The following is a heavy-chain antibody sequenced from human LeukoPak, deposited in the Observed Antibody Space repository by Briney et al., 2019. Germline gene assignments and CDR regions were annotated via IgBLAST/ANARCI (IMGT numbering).Heavy chain of an antibody. V-gene: IGHV4-34*01. Sequence: SETLSLTCAVYGGSFSGYCWSWIRQPPGKGLEWIGEINHSGSTNYNPSLKSRVTISVDTSKNQFSLKLSSVTAADTAVYYCARGRNAVAGTFDYWGQGTLVTVSS. CDR2: INHSGST. D-gene: IGHD6-19*01. CDR1: GGSFSGYC. CDR3: ARGRNAVAGTFDY. J-gene: IGHJ4*02.